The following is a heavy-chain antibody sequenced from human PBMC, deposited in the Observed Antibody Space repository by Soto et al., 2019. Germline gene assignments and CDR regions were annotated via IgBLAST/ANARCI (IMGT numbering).Heavy chain of an antibody. V-gene: IGHV4-34*01. J-gene: IGHJ6*02. CDR1: GGSFSGYI. CDR3: ARWTGMASGQYYYGMDV. Sequence: PSETLSLTCAVSGGSFSGYIWSWIRQSPGKGLQWIGQINHSGSANYNPSLKSRVTISLHTSNSQFSLKLTSVTAADTAVYYCARWTGMASGQYYYGMDVWGQGTTVTVSS. D-gene: IGHD5-18*01. CDR2: INHSGSA.